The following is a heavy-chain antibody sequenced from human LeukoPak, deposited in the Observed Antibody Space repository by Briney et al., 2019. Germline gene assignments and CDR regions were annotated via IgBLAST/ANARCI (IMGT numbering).Heavy chain of an antibody. Sequence: SVKVSCKASGGTLSNYAISWVRQAPGQGLEWTGGIIPIFGTANYAQKFQGRVTITADESTSTAYMELSSLRSEDTAVYYCAISLFGDTPMVNYFGYWGQGTLVTVSS. CDR1: GGTLSNYA. V-gene: IGHV1-69*13. D-gene: IGHD5-18*01. CDR2: IIPIFGTA. CDR3: AISLFGDTPMVNYFGY. J-gene: IGHJ4*02.